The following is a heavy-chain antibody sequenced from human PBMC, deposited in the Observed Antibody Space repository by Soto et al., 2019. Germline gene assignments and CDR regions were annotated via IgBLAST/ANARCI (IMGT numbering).Heavy chain of an antibody. CDR1: GFTFRNAW. CDR3: AKKVNSGSGSQYFDY. CDR2: FRGSGDDGTT. D-gene: IGHD3-10*01. Sequence: GGSLILSCAASGFTFRNAWLSWVRQPPGKGLEWVSGFRGSGDDGTTYYADSVKGRFTISRDNSKNMLFLQMNSLRAEDTAIYYCAKKVNSGSGSQYFDYWGQGTLVTVSS. V-gene: IGHV3-23*01. J-gene: IGHJ4*02.